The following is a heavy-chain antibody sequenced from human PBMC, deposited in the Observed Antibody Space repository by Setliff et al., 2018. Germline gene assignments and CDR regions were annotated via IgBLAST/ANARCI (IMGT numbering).Heavy chain of an antibody. D-gene: IGHD6-19*01. CDR3: ARGRAGHSGH. CDR2: IHHSGKA. J-gene: IGHJ4*02. V-gene: IGHV4-38-2*01. CDR1: GFSISSGYY. Sequence: SETLSLTCAVSGFSISSGYYWGWIRQPPGKGLEWIVNIHHSGKAYYNPSLKSRVTISVDTSKNQFSLKLSSVTAADTAVYYCARGRAGHSGHWGQGTQVTVSS.